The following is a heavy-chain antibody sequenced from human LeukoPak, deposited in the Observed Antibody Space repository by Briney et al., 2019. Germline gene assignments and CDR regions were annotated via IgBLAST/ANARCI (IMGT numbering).Heavy chain of an antibody. Sequence: GGSLRLSCAASGFTFSDYYMSWIRQAPGKGLEWVSYISSSGSTIYYADSVKGRFTISRDNAKNSLYLQMNSLRAEDTAVYYCARDPFHDYGDAGGGNFDYWGQGTLVTVSS. CDR3: ARDPFHDYGDAGGGNFDY. CDR1: GFTFSDYY. J-gene: IGHJ4*02. CDR2: ISSSGSTI. V-gene: IGHV3-11*04. D-gene: IGHD4-17*01.